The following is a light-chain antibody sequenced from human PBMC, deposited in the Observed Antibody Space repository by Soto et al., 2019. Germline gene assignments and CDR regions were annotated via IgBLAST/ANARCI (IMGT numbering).Light chain of an antibody. CDR3: PQYNNWPS. CDR1: QTVSRN. CDR2: DIS. V-gene: IGKV3-15*01. J-gene: IGKJ5*01. Sequence: EVVMTQSPATLSVSPGERDTLSCRASQTVSRNLAWYQQRPGQSPRLLIYDISSRAAGLPARFSGSGSETEFTLTIRSLQSEDFAVYFCPQYNNWPSFGQGTRLDIK.